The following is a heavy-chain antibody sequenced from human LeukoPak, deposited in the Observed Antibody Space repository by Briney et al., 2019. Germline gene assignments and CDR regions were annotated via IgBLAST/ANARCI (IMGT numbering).Heavy chain of an antibody. CDR1: GASISSYY. V-gene: IGHV4-59*01. CDR3: ARRGLLDY. J-gene: IGHJ4*02. CDR2: IYNTEII. D-gene: IGHD3-16*01. Sequence: SETLSLTCTVSGASISSYYWNWIRQPPRKGLEWMGCIYNTEIINYNPSLRSRVTISLDTSKNQVSLKLTSVTAADTAVYYCARRGLLDYWGQGILVTVSS.